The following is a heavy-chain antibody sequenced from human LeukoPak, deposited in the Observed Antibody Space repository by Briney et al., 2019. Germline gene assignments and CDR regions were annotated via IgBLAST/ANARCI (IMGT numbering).Heavy chain of an antibody. CDR2: ISYDGSNK. V-gene: IGHV3-30*18. J-gene: IGHJ4*02. CDR1: GFTFSSYG. CDR3: AKDKTSYYDILTGLDY. Sequence: GGSLRLSCAASGFTFSSYGMHWVRQAPGKGLEWVAVISYDGSNKYYADSVKGRFTISRDNSKNTLYLQMNSLRAEDTAVYYCAKDKTSYYDILTGLDYWGQGTLVTVSS. D-gene: IGHD3-9*01.